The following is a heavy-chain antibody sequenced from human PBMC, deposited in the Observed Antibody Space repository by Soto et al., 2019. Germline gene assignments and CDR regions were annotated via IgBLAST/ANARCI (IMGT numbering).Heavy chain of an antibody. CDR2: INHGGST. Sequence: PSETLSLTCAVYGGSLSGYYWSWLRQPPGRGLEWMGEINHGGSTNYNPSLKSLVTISVDTSKNQFSLKLNSVTASDMAVYSCARVRRYYGSGSYYAFDIWGQGTMVTVSS. CDR3: ARVRRYYGSGSYYAFDI. CDR1: GGSLSGYY. V-gene: IGHV4-34*01. J-gene: IGHJ3*02. D-gene: IGHD3-10*01.